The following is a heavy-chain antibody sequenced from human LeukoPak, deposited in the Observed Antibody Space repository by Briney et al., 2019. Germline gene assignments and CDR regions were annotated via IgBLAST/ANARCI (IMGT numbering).Heavy chain of an antibody. CDR1: GFTFSNAW. J-gene: IGHJ4*02. V-gene: IGHV3-15*01. D-gene: IGHD3-10*01. CDR3: TTPPYYGTGAY. Sequence: GGSLRLSCAASGFTFSNAWMSWVRQAPGKGREWVGRIKSKTDGGTTDYAAPVKGRFTISRDDSKNTLYLQMNSLKTEDTAVYYCTTPPYYGTGAYWGQGTLVTVSS. CDR2: IKSKTDGGTT.